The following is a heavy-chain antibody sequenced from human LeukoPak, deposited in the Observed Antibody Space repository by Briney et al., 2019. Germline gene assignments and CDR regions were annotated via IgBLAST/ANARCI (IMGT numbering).Heavy chain of an antibody. CDR2: ISNSGRST. V-gene: IGHV3-23*01. Sequence: GGSLRLSCAASGFTFSSYSMNWVRQAPGKGLEWVSGISNSGRSTYYADSVKGRFTMSRDNSKNTLYLQMNSLRAEDTAVYYCAKDGGGYYYYYYLDVWGKGTTVTVSS. CDR3: AKDGGGYYYYYYLDV. J-gene: IGHJ6*03. D-gene: IGHD2-21*01. CDR1: GFTFSSYS.